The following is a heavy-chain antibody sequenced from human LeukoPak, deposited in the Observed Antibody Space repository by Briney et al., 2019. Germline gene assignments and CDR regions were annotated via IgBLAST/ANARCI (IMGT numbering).Heavy chain of an antibody. J-gene: IGHJ2*01. CDR1: GGSISRGSYY. Sequence: SETLSLTYTVSGGSISRGSYYWSWIRQPPEKGLEWIGYIYYSGSTYYNPSLKSRVTISVDTSKNQFSLKLSSVTAADTAVYYCARDGLGGYFDLWGRGTLVTVSS. CDR3: ARDGLGGYFDL. D-gene: IGHD2-15*01. CDR2: IYYSGST. V-gene: IGHV4-30-4*08.